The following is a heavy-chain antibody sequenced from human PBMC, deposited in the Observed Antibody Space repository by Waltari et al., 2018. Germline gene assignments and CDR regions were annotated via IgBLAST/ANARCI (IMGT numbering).Heavy chain of an antibody. CDR3: ATYLGASLGTAAFDV. CDR1: GGSITSNRPY. CDR2: RSYSGAT. V-gene: IGHV4-39*01. D-gene: IGHD1-1*01. Sequence: QLQLQESGPGLVKPSETLSLTCSVSGGSITSNRPYWLWIRPAPGQGLEWIGTRSYSGATYSSPSLNSRVTISRDTSKNQLSLKLASMTAADTAVYYCATYLGASLGTAAFDVWGQGTMVTVSS. J-gene: IGHJ3*01.